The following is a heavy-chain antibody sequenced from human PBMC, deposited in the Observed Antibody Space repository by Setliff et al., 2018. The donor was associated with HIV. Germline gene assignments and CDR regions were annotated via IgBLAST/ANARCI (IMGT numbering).Heavy chain of an antibody. D-gene: IGHD3-16*01. CDR1: GYTFTSYG. CDR3: ARDPDYDYVWGTPDGYFDY. CDR2: ISAYNGNT. J-gene: IGHJ4*02. Sequence: ASVKVSCKASGYTFTSYGISWVRQAPGQGLEWMGWISAYNGNTNYAQKLQGRVTITRDTSASTAYMELSSLRSEDTAVYYCARDPDYDYVWGTPDGYFDYWGQGTLVTVSS. V-gene: IGHV1-18*01.